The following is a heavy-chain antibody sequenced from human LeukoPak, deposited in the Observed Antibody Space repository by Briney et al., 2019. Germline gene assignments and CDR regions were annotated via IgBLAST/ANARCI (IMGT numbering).Heavy chain of an antibody. Sequence: GGSLRLSCAASGFTFSSYWMHWVRQAPGKGLVWFSRINSDGSSTSYAASVKGRFDISRDNAKNTLYLQMNSLRAEDTAVYYCARVGSMDYWGQGTLVTVSS. CDR2: INSDGSST. CDR1: GFTFSSYW. CDR3: ARVGSMDY. J-gene: IGHJ4*02. V-gene: IGHV3-74*01. D-gene: IGHD2-2*03.